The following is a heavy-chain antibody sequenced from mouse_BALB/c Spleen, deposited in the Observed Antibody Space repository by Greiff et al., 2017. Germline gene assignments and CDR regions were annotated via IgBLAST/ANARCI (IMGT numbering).Heavy chain of an antibody. V-gene: IGHV1-69*02. J-gene: IGHJ2*01. CDR3: TRKGVYYFDY. CDR2: IYPSDSYT. Sequence: VQLQQPGAELVRPGASVKLSCKASGYTFTSYWINWVKQRPGQGLEWIGNIYPSDSYTNYNQKFKDKATLTVDKSSSTAYMQLSSPTSEDSAVYYCTRKGVYYFDYWGQGTTLTVPS. CDR1: GYTFTSYW.